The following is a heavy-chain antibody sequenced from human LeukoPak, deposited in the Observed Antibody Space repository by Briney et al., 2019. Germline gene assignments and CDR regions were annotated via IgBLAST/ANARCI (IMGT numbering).Heavy chain of an antibody. CDR3: AKDHTIAVAGTDYFQH. CDR1: GFTFSSYA. J-gene: IGHJ1*01. D-gene: IGHD6-19*01. CDR2: ISGSGGST. Sequence: GRSLRLSCAASGFTFSSYAMSWVRQAPGKGLEWVSAISGSGGSTYYADSVKGRFTISRDNSKNTLYLQMNSLRAEDTAVYYCAKDHTIAVAGTDYFQHWGQGTLVTVSS. V-gene: IGHV3-23*01.